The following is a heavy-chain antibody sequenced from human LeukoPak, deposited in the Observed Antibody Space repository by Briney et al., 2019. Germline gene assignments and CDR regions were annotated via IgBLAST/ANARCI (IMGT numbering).Heavy chain of an antibody. V-gene: IGHV4-34*01. Sequence: PSETLSLTCAVYGGSFSGYYWSWIRQPPGRGLEWIGEINHSGSTNYNPSLKSRVTISVDTSKNQFSLQLNSVTPEHTAVYYCARDLVSSTSCFDYWGQGTLVTVSS. CDR2: INHSGST. J-gene: IGHJ4*02. D-gene: IGHD2-2*01. CDR3: ARDLVSSTSCFDY. CDR1: GGSFSGYY.